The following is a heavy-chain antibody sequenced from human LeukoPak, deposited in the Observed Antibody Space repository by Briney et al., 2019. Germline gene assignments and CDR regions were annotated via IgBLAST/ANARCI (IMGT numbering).Heavy chain of an antibody. CDR2: ISGRGFSM. CDR1: GFSFNESY. J-gene: IGHJ4*02. V-gene: IGHV3-11*01. Sequence: GGSLRLSCAASGFSFNESYMTWNRQAPGKGLEWVAYISGRGFSMNYADSVKGRFTISRDNARNSLYLNMSSLRADDTAVYYCARGKRRFDYWGQGTLVTVSS. CDR3: ARGKRRFDY.